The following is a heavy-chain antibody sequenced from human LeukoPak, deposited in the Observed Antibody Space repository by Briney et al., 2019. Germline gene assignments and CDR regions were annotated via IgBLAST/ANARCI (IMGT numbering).Heavy chain of an antibody. CDR2: ISGSGGST. CDR3: TRDRGAGAGTIDY. D-gene: IGHD6-13*01. Sequence: PGGSLRLSCAASGFSFSSYAMSWVRQAPGKGLEWVSAISGSGGSTYYADSVKGRFTISRDNSKNTLYLQMNSLRAEDTAVYYCTRDRGAGAGTIDYWGQGTLSPSPQ. J-gene: IGHJ4*02. CDR1: GFSFSSYA. V-gene: IGHV3-23*01.